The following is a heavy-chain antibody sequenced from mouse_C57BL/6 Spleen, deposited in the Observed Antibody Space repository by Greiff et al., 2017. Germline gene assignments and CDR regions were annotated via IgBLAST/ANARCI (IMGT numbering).Heavy chain of an antibody. V-gene: IGHV1-52*01. CDR1: GYTFTSYW. CDR2: IDPSDSET. CDR3: AQGNYYGGTGSFDY. D-gene: IGHD1-1*01. J-gene: IGHJ2*01. Sequence: QVQLQQPGAELVRPGSSVKLSCKASGYTFTSYWMHWVKQRPIQGLEWIGNIDPSDSETHYNQKFKDKATLTVNKSSSTAYMRLSSLTSEDSAVYYWAQGNYYGGTGSFDYWVQGTTLTVSS.